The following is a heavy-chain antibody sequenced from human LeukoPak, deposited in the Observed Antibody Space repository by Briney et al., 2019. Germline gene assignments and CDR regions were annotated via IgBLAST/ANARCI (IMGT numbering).Heavy chain of an antibody. CDR3: ARTPYYDILTGYYKEMAFDY. CDR2: IYYSGST. V-gene: IGHV4-59*06. CDR1: GGSISSYY. Sequence: SETLSLTCTVSGGSISSYYWSWIRQPPGKGLEWIGYIYYSGSTYYNPSLKSRVTISVDTSKNQFSLKLSSVTAADTAVYYCARTPYYDILTGYYKEMAFDYWGQGTLVTVSS. D-gene: IGHD3-9*01. J-gene: IGHJ4*02.